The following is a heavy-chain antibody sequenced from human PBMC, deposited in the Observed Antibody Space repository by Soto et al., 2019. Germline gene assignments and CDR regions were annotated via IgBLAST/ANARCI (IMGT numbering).Heavy chain of an antibody. CDR2: INPSGGST. D-gene: IGHD6-13*01. Sequence: QVQLVQSGAEVKKPGASVKVSCKASGYTFTSYYMHWVRQAPGQGLEWMGVINPSGGSTTYAQKFQGRVTMTRNTSTSTVYVELSSLRSEDTAVYYCAREYDGSWQGAYWGQGTLVTVSS. CDR3: AREYDGSWQGAY. J-gene: IGHJ4*02. CDR1: GYTFTSYY. V-gene: IGHV1-46*01.